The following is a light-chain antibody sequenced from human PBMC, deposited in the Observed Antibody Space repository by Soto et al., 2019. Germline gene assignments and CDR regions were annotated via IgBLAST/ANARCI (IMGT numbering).Light chain of an antibody. CDR1: SSDVGGYNS. CDR3: SSYRAGSPTYDV. CDR2: EVT. J-gene: IGLJ1*01. Sequence: QSALTQPASVSGSPGQSITISCTGTSSDVGGYNSVSWYQQHPGKAPKLMIYEVTNRPSGVSTRFSGSKSGNTASLTISGLQAEDDSDYYCSSYRAGSPTYDVFGTGTKLTVL. V-gene: IGLV2-14*01.